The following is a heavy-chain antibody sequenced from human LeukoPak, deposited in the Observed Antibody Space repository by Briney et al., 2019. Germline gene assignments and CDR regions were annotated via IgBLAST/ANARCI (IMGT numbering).Heavy chain of an antibody. V-gene: IGHV1-2*02. D-gene: IGHD5-18*01. CDR3: ARAKDTAMGLFDP. Sequence: APVKVSCKASGYTFTGYYIHWVRQAPGQGLECMGWINPNSGGTNYAQKFQGRVTMTRDTSISTAYMELSRLRSDDTAVYYCARAKDTAMGLFDPWGQGTLVTVSS. CDR2: INPNSGGT. J-gene: IGHJ5*02. CDR1: GYTFTGYY.